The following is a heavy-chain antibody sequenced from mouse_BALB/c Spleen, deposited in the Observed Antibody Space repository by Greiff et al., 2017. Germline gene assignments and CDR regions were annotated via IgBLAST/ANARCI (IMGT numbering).Heavy chain of an antibody. J-gene: IGHJ2*01. Sequence: VQLKESGGGLVKPGGSLKLSCVASGFTFSSYTMSWVRQTPEKRLEWVATISSGGSNTYYPDSVKGRFTISRDNAKNTLYLQMSSLKSEDTAMYYCTRDGGDFDYWGQGTTLTVSS. CDR3: TRDGGDFDY. CDR1: GFTFSSYT. V-gene: IGHV5-6-4*01. CDR2: ISSGGSNT.